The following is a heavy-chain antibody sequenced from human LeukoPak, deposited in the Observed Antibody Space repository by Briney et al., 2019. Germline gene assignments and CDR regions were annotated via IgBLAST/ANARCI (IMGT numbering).Heavy chain of an antibody. V-gene: IGHV4-59*11. CDR1: GGSISSHF. CDR2: VHYTGST. J-gene: IGHJ5*02. Sequence: SETLSLTCTVSGGSISSHFWSWIRQPPGKGLEWIAYVHYTGSTNYNPSLKSRVTISMDTSKKQFSLRLRSVTAADTAVYYCARVERYNGDYGWFDPWGQGTLVTVSA. D-gene: IGHD4-17*01. CDR3: ARVERYNGDYGWFDP.